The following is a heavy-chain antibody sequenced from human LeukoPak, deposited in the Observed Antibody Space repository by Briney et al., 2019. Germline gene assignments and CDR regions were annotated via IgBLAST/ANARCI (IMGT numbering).Heavy chain of an antibody. CDR3: ARIPLNHQDY. Sequence: ASVKVSCKASGYTFTGYYIHWVRQAPGQGLEWMGWINPNSGDTHYAQKFRGRVTMTSDTSISTAYMDLSRLTSDDTAVYYCARIPLNHQDYWGQGTLVTVSS. J-gene: IGHJ4*02. CDR1: GYTFTGYY. V-gene: IGHV1-2*02. CDR2: INPNSGDT. D-gene: IGHD1-14*01.